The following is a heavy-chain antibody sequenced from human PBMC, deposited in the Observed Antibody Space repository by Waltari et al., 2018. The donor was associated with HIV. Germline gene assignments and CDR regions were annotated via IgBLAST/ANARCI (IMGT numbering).Heavy chain of an antibody. Sequence: EVQLLESGGGLVQPGGSLRLSCASSGLPFSSYALRWVRQAPGKGLEWVSAISGSGGSTYYADSVKGRFTISRDNSKNTLYLQMNSLRAEDTAVYYCAKDRSPAASVWGQGTTVTVSS. CDR3: AKDRSPAASV. CDR2: ISGSGGST. V-gene: IGHV3-23*01. J-gene: IGHJ6*02. D-gene: IGHD6-13*01. CDR1: GLPFSSYA.